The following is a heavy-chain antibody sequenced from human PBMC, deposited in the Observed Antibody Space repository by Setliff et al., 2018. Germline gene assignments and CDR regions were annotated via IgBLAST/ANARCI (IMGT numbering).Heavy chain of an antibody. J-gene: IGHJ4*02. CDR3: ARDQGSYGYRAFDS. D-gene: IGHD3-16*01. V-gene: IGHV3-48*03. Sequence: PGESLKISCVASGFTFSNYEFNWVRQAPGKGLEWISYISNGGGAVKYADSVKGRFTISRDNAKSSLYLQMNSLRAEDTAVYYCARDQGSYGYRAFDSWSQGALVTGSS. CDR2: ISNGGGAV. CDR1: GFTFSNYE.